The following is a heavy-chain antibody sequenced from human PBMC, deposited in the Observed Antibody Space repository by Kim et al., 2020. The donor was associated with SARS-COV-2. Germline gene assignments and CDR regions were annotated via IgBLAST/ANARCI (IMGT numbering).Heavy chain of an antibody. CDR3: ARGGAVGGSFDY. J-gene: IGHJ4*02. D-gene: IGHD6-19*01. Sequence: YYADSVKGRLTSSRDNAKNSLYLQMNSLRAEDTAVYYCARGGAVGGSFDYWGQGTLVTVSS. V-gene: IGHV3-21*01.